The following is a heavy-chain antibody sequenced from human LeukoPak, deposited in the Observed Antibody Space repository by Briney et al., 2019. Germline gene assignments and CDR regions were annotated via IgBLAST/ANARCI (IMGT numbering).Heavy chain of an antibody. V-gene: IGHV3-48*04. CDR1: GFTFSSYA. CDR2: ISSSGSTI. CDR3: ARGEPDYGDYLDY. Sequence: GGSLRLSCAASGFTFSSYAMSWVRQAPGKGLEWVSYISSSGSTIYYADSVKGRFTISRDNAKNSLYLQMNSLRAEDTAVYYCARGEPDYGDYLDYWGQGTLVTVSS. J-gene: IGHJ4*02. D-gene: IGHD4-17*01.